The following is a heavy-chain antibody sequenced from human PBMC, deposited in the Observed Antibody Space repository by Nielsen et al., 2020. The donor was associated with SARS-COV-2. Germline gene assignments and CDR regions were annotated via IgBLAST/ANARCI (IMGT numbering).Heavy chain of an antibody. CDR2: ISAYNGNT. CDR1: GYTFTSYG. Sequence: ASVKVSCKASGYTFTSYGISWVRQAPGQGLEWMGWISAYNGNTNYAQKLQGRVTMTTDTSTSTAHMELRSLRSDDTAVYYCARVGLWFGELLSDYWGQGTLVTVSS. CDR3: ARVGLWFGELLSDY. D-gene: IGHD3-10*01. J-gene: IGHJ4*02. V-gene: IGHV1-18*01.